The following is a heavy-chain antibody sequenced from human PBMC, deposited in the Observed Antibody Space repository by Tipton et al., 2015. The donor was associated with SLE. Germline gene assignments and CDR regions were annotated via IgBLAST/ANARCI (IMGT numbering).Heavy chain of an antibody. CDR3: ARGGASSKWLDP. V-gene: IGHV4-34*01. Sequence: TLSLTCAVYGGSFSGYYWSWIRQAPGKGLEWVGEIKHGGSTYYNPSLKSRVTMSVDTSKNQFSLKLGSVSAADTAVYYCARGGASSKWLDPWGPGTLVTVSS. D-gene: IGHD6-6*01. CDR2: IKHGGST. CDR1: GGSFSGYY. J-gene: IGHJ5*02.